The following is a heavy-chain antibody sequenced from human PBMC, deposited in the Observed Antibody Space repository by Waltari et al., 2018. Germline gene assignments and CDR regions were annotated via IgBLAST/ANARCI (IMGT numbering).Heavy chain of an antibody. J-gene: IGHJ4*02. D-gene: IGHD3-22*01. CDR1: GYSFTSYW. CDR2: IYPGDSDT. CDR3: ARERDSSGYYYGVGLFDY. Sequence: EVQLVQSGAEVKTPGESLKISCKGSGYSFTSYWIGWVRQMPGKGLEWMGIIYPGDSDTRYSPSFQGQVTISADKSISTAYLQWSSLKASDTAMYYCARERDSSGYYYGVGLFDYWGQGTLVTVSS. V-gene: IGHV5-51*01.